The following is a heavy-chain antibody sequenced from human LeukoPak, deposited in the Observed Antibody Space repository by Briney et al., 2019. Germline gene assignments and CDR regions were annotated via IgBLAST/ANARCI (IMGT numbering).Heavy chain of an antibody. Sequence: ASVKVSCKASGYTFTSYGISWVRQAPGQGLEWMGWISAYNGNTNYAQKLQGRVTMTTDTSTSTAYMELRSLRSDDTAVYYCARPLTVGYCSSTSCYGHWFDPWGQGTLVTVSS. D-gene: IGHD2-2*01. CDR1: GYTFTSYG. V-gene: IGHV1-18*01. J-gene: IGHJ5*02. CDR3: ARPLTVGYCSSTSCYGHWFDP. CDR2: ISAYNGNT.